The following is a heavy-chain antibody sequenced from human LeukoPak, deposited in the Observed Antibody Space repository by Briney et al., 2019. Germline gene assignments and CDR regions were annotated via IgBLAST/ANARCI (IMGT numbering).Heavy chain of an antibody. V-gene: IGHV5-51*01. CDR2: IYPGDSDT. CDR3: ARGNSGWYGLDY. Sequence: SRESLQISCQGSGYRFSNHWIGWVRQMPGKGLEWMGFIYPGDSDTRYSPSFQGQVTISVDKSISTAYLQWSSLKASDTAMYYCARGNSGWYGLDYWGQGTLVTVSS. J-gene: IGHJ4*02. CDR1: GYRFSNHW. D-gene: IGHD6-19*01.